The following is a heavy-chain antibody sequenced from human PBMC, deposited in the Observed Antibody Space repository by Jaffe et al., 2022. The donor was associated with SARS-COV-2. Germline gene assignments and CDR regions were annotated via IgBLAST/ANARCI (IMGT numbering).Heavy chain of an antibody. CDR2: IWYDGSNK. Sequence: QVQLVESGGGVVQPGRSLRLSCAASGFTFSSYGMHWVRQAPGKGLEWVAVIWYDGSNKYYADSVKGRFTISRDNSKNTLYLQMNSLRAEDTAVYYCARGGEVVTPGYYYYYGMDVWGQGTTVTVSS. D-gene: IGHD2-21*02. CDR3: ARGGEVVTPGYYYYYGMDV. CDR1: GFTFSSYG. J-gene: IGHJ6*02. V-gene: IGHV3-33*01.